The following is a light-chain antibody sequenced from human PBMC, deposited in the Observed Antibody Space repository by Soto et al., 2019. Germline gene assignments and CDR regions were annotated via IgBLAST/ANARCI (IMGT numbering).Light chain of an antibody. V-gene: IGKV2-28*01. J-gene: IGKJ3*01. Sequence: DIVMTQSPLSLPVTPGEPASISCRSSHTLLHSNGYNYLDWYLQKPGQAPRLLIYDASKRATGIPARFSGSGSGTDFTLTISSLEPEDFAVYYCQQRDNWPLTFGPGTRWIS. CDR1: HTLLHSNGYNY. CDR2: DAS. CDR3: QQRDNWPLT.